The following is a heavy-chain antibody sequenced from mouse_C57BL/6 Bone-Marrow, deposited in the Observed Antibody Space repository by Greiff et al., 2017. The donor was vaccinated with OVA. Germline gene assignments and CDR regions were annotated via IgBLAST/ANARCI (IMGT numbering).Heavy chain of an antibody. V-gene: IGHV1-69*01. J-gene: IGHJ4*01. CDR2: IDPSDSYT. CDR3: ARGWLLRGYYAMDY. CDR1: GYTFTSYW. Sequence: QVQLQQPGAELVMPGASVKLSCKASGYTFTSYWMHWVKQRPGQGLEWIGEIDPSDSYTNYNQKFKGNSTLTVDKSSSTAYMQLSSLTSEDSAVYYCARGWLLRGYYAMDYWGQGTSVTVSS. D-gene: IGHD2-3*01.